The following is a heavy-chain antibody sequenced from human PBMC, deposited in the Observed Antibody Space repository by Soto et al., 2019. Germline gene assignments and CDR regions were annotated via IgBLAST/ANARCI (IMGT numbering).Heavy chain of an antibody. V-gene: IGHV3-21*01. CDR3: ARDNLAFQGAFDL. Sequence: PGGSLRLSCAASGFVFSDFQFNWVRQAPGGGLEWLSSITGTSAFTEYAGSIEGRFTISRDNSNKLSFLHMDNLRPEDTAVYYCARDNLAFQGAFDLWGQGTLVTVSS. J-gene: IGHJ4*02. D-gene: IGHD3-16*01. CDR2: ITGTSAFT. CDR1: GFVFSDFQ.